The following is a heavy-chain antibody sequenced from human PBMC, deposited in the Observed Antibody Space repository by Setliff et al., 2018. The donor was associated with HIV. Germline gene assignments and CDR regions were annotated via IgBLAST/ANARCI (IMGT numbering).Heavy chain of an antibody. V-gene: IGHV1-2*02. CDR1: GYTFTGYY. CDR2: INPNNGGT. J-gene: IGHJ5*02. Sequence: ASVKVSCKASGYTFTGYYMHWVRQAPGQGPEWMGWINPNNGGTNYAQKFQGRVTMTRDTSISTAYMELSRLRSDDTAVYYCARDRAVVVAATLCGWFDPWGQGTLVTVSS. CDR3: ARDRAVVVAATLCGWFDP. D-gene: IGHD2-15*01.